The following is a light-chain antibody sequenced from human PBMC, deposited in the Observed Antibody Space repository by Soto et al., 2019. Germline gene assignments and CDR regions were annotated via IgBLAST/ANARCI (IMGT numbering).Light chain of an antibody. CDR1: SSDVGSYHL. Sequence: QSALTQPASVSGSPGQSLTISCTGTSSDVGSYHLVSWFQQHPGKAPKVIIFEVNKWPSGVSDRFSGSKSGSTASLTISGLQAEDEADYYCCSYAGDGIYVFGTGTKLTVL. J-gene: IGLJ1*01. V-gene: IGLV2-23*02. CDR2: EVN. CDR3: CSYAGDGIYV.